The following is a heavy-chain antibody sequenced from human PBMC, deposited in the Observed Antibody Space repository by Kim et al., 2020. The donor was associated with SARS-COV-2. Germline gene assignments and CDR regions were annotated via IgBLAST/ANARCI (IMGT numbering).Heavy chain of an antibody. CDR3: GQDFSGSAAGTGIFDY. J-gene: IGHJ4*02. V-gene: IGHV3-23*01. CDR2: ISGSGGST. Sequence: GGSLRLSCAASGFTFSSYAMSWVRQAPGKGLEWVSAISGSGGSTYYADSVKGRFTISRDNSKNTLYLQMNSLRAEDTAVYYCGQDFSGSAAGTGIFDYWGQRTLVTLSS. D-gene: IGHD6-13*01. CDR1: GFTFSSYA.